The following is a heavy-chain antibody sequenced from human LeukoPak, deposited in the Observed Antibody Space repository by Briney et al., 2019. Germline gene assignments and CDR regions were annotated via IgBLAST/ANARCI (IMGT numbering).Heavy chain of an antibody. CDR1: GFIFSSYA. Sequence: GGSLRLSCTASGFIFSSYAMGWVRQAPGEGLEWVSTIGGSGSVTYHADSVEGRFTISRDNLENTLYLQMNRLRAEDTAIYYCGRFYCSGATCYFFDYWGQGILVSVSS. V-gene: IGHV3-23*01. CDR2: IGGSGSVT. CDR3: GRFYCSGATCYFFDY. D-gene: IGHD2-15*01. J-gene: IGHJ4*02.